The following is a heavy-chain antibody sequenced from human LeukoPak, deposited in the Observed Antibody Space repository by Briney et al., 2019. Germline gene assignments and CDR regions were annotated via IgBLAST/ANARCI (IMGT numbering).Heavy chain of an antibody. Sequence: PSQTLSLTCTVSGGSISSGGYYWSWLRQHPGTGLEWIGYIYYSGSTYYNPSLKSRVTISVDTSKNQFSLKLSSVTAADTAVYYCARESGAYGDYTFDYWGQGTLVTVSS. CDR1: GGSISSGGYY. V-gene: IGHV4-31*03. CDR2: IYYSGST. J-gene: IGHJ4*02. D-gene: IGHD4-17*01. CDR3: ARESGAYGDYTFDY.